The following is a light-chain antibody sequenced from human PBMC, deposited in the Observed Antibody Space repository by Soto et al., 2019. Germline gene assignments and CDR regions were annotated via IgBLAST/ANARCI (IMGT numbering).Light chain of an antibody. Sequence: EIVMTQSPATLSVSAGERATLSCRASQSVANDLAWYQHKPGQAPRRLTQGASTRATGIPARFSGSGSGTDFTLTISSLEPEDFAVYSCQQRSNWPTFGQGTRLEI. CDR2: GAS. J-gene: IGKJ5*01. CDR1: QSVAND. V-gene: IGKV3-11*01. CDR3: QQRSNWPT.